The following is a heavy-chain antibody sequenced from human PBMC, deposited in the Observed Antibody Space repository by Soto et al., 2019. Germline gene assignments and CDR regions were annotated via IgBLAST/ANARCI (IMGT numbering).Heavy chain of an antibody. J-gene: IGHJ5*02. CDR2: INHSGST. Sequence: QVQLQQWGAGLLKPSETLSLTCAVYGGSFSGYYWSWIRQPPGKGLEWIGEINHSGSTNYNPSLKSRVTISVDTSKNQFSLKLSSVTAADTAVYYCARETDYGDYYNWFDPWGQGTLVTVSS. D-gene: IGHD4-17*01. V-gene: IGHV4-34*01. CDR3: ARETDYGDYYNWFDP. CDR1: GGSFSGYY.